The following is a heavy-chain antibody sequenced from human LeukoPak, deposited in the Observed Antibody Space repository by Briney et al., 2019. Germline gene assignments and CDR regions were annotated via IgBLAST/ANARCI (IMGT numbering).Heavy chain of an antibody. CDR3: AREDMVRGVKDY. D-gene: IGHD3-10*01. J-gene: IGHJ4*02. Sequence: SETLSHTCAVYGGSFSGYYWSWIRQPPGKGLEWIGEINHSGSTNYNPSLKSRVTISVDTSKNQFSLKLSSVTAEDTAVYYCAREDMVRGVKDYWGQGTLVTVSS. CDR1: GGSFSGYY. CDR2: INHSGST. V-gene: IGHV4-34*01.